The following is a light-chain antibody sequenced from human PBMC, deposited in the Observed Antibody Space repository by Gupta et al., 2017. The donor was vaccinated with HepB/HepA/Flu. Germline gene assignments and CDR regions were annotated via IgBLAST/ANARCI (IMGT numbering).Light chain of an antibody. V-gene: IGKV3-11*01. CDR3: QQDSHWPT. Sequence: EIVLTQSPATLSLSPGERATLSCRASQSASSYLAWYQQKPGQAPRLLIYAASNRATGIPARFSGSGSGTDFTLTISSLEPEDFAVYYCQQDSHWPTFGQGTRLEIQ. J-gene: IGKJ5*01. CDR1: QSASSY. CDR2: AAS.